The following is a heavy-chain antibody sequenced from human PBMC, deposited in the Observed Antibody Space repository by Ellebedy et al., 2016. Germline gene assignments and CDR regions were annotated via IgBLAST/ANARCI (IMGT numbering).Heavy chain of an antibody. D-gene: IGHD7-27*01. J-gene: IGHJ3*01. CDR3: AREPPLTNWVTHPPKDVEGAYDF. CDR2: INPIGGGT. V-gene: IGHV1-46*01. Sequence: ASVKVSCKASGYTFTNFFMHWVRQAPGQGLEWMGIINPIGGGTKYAQKFQGRVIITRDMSTNTVYMELSSLRSEDTAVYYCAREPPLTNWVTHPPKDVEGAYDFWGQGTMVTVSS. CDR1: GYTFTNFF.